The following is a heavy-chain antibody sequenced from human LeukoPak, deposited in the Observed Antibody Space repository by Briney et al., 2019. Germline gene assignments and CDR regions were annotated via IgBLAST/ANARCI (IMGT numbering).Heavy chain of an antibody. Sequence: ASVKVSCKASGYTFTSYDINWVRQATGQGLEWMGWMNPNSGNTGYAQKFQGRVTMTRNTSISTAYMELSSLRSEDTAVYYCARSPVAGTTLVPDYWGQGTLVTVSS. V-gene: IGHV1-8*01. J-gene: IGHJ4*02. CDR1: GYTFTSYD. CDR2: MNPNSGNT. CDR3: ARSPVAGTTLVPDY. D-gene: IGHD1-7*01.